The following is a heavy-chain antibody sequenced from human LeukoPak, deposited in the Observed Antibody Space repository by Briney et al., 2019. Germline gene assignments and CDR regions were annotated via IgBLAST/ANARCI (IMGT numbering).Heavy chain of an antibody. Sequence: PGGSLRLSCAASGFTFSNYGMNWVRQAPGKGLEWLSGISPRGGGTYYADSVMGRFTISRDNSKNSLYLQMNSLRAEDTAVYYCAVSGVSTIAFDYWGQGTLVTVSS. CDR3: AVSGVSTIAFDY. CDR1: GFTFSNYG. J-gene: IGHJ4*02. D-gene: IGHD3-3*01. CDR2: ISPRGGGT. V-gene: IGHV3-23*01.